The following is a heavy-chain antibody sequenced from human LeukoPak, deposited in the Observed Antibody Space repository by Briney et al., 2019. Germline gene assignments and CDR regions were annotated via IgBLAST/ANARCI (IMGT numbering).Heavy chain of an antibody. CDR2: ISSSSSTI. D-gene: IGHD1-1*01. CDR3: AKTAFGTTGTTD. CDR1: GFTFSSYS. V-gene: IGHV3-48*01. J-gene: IGHJ4*02. Sequence: PGGSLRLSCVASGFTFSSYSMNWVRQAPGKGLEWVSYISSSSSTIYYADSVKGRFTISRDNSKNTLYLQMNSLRTEDTAVYYCAKTAFGTTGTTDWGQGTLVTVSS.